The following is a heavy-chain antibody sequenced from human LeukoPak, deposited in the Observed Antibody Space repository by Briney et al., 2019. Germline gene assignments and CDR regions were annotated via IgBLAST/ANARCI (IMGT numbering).Heavy chain of an antibody. CDR2: IKEDGSEK. CDR1: GFTFSRYW. J-gene: IGHJ6*03. V-gene: IGHV3-7*01. Sequence: PGGSLRLSCAASGFTFSRYWMSWVRQAPGKGLEWVANIKEDGSEKYYVDSVKGRFTISRDNAKNSLYLQMNSLRAEDTALYYCARDRGGIGYYMDVWGKGTTVTVSS. D-gene: IGHD3-16*02. CDR3: ARDRGGIGYYMDV.